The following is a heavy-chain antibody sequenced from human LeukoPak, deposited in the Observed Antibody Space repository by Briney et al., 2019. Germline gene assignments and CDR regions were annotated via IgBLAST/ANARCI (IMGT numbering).Heavy chain of an antibody. CDR1: GFTFSIYG. D-gene: IGHD3-10*01. J-gene: IGHJ4*02. CDR2: ISYDGSDK. CDR3: AKDRGLWFGELYRHPDY. Sequence: GGSLRLSCAASGFTFSIYGMHWVRQAPGKGPEWVAVISYDGSDKYYADSVKGRFTISRDNSRNTLYLQMNSLRAEDTAVYYCAKDRGLWFGELYRHPDYWGQGTLVTVSS. V-gene: IGHV3-30*18.